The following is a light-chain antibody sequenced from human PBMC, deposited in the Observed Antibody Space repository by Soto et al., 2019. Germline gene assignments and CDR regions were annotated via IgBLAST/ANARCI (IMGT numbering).Light chain of an antibody. J-gene: IGLJ1*01. CDR3: QSYDSSLSGYV. CDR1: SSNIGAGYE. V-gene: IGLV1-40*01. Sequence: QSVLTQPPSVSEAPGQRVTISCTGSSSNIGAGYEAHWYQQVQGTAPKLLIYENNNRPSGVPDRFSGSKSGTSASLAITGRQAEDEAEYYCQSYDSSLSGYVFGPGTKVTVL. CDR2: ENN.